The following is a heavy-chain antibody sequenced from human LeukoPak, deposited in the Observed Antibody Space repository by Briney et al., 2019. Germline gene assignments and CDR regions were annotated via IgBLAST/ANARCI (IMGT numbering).Heavy chain of an antibody. CDR1: GGSFSGYY. CDR2: INHSGST. D-gene: IGHD6-19*01. J-gene: IGHJ4*02. V-gene: IGHV4-34*01. Sequence: SETLSLTCAVYGGSFSGYYWSWIRQPPGKGLEWIGEINHSGSTNYNPSLKSRVTISVDTSKNQFSLKLSPVTAADTAVYYCARVPDWAGTGFDYWGQGTLVTVSS. CDR3: ARVPDWAGTGFDY.